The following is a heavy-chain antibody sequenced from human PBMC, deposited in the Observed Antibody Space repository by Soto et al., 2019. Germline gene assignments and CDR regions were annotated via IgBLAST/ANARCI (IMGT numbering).Heavy chain of an antibody. V-gene: IGHV1-69*13. CDR2: IIPIFGTA. D-gene: IGHD1-7*01. J-gene: IGHJ3*02. CDR3: ARDRVYPQRPSNWNYIGDAFDI. CDR1: GGTFSSYA. Sequence: GASVKVSCKASGGTFSSYAISWVRQAPGQGLEWMGGIIPIFGTANYAQKFQGRVTITADESTSTAYMELSSLRSEDTAVYYCARDRVYPQRPSNWNYIGDAFDIWGQGTMVTVSS.